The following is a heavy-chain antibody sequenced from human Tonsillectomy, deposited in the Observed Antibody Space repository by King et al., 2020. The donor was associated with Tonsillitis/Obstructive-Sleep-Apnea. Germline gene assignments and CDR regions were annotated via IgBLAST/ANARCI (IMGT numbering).Heavy chain of an antibody. CDR1: GGSISSYY. CDR3: ARAPPSMIVVGLGVFDL. D-gene: IGHD3-22*01. CDR2: IYYSGST. Sequence: QLQLQESGPGLVKPSETLSLTCTVSGGSISSYYWSWIRQPPGKGLEWIGYIYYSGSTNYNPSLKSRVTISVDTSKNQFSLKLSSVTAADTDVYYCARAPPSMIVVGLGVFDLWGQGTMVTVSS. V-gene: IGHV4-59*01. J-gene: IGHJ3*01.